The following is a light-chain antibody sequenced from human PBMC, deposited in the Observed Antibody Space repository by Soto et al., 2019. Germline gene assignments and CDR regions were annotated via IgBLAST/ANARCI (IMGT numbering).Light chain of an antibody. CDR2: DAS. J-gene: IGKJ4*01. V-gene: IGKV3-11*01. CDR3: QQRTNWPPL. Sequence: EIVLTQSPATLSLSPGDRATLSCRASQSVRNYLAWYQQKPGQAPRLLIYDASNRATGIPARFSGSGSGTDFTLTISSLEPEDFAVYYCQQRTNWPPLFGGGTKVEIK. CDR1: QSVRNY.